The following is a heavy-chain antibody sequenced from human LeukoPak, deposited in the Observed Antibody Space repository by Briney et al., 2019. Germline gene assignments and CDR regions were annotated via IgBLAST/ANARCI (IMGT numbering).Heavy chain of an antibody. CDR1: GDSVSSTNVG. J-gene: IGHJ3*02. CDR2: TYYRSQFYN. V-gene: IGHV6-1*01. CDR3: ARGTAFDI. D-gene: IGHD1-14*01. Sequence: SQTPSLTCAISGDSVSSTNVGWNWTRQSPSSGLEWLGRTYYRSQFYNDYADSVKGRITITPDTSKNQFSLQLSSLTPDDTAVYYCARGTAFDIWGQGTMVNVSS.